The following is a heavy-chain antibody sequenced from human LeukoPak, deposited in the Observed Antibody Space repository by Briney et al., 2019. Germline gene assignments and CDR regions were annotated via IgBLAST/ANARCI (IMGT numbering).Heavy chain of an antibody. V-gene: IGHV4-59*08. D-gene: IGHD4-11*01. CDR3: ARSQWPDYYYFDY. CDR1: GGSISSFY. Sequence: PSETLSLTCTVSGGSISSFYWSWIRQPPGKGLEWIGYIYYSGSTNYNPSLKSRVTISVDTSKNQFSLKLSSVTAADTAVYYCARSQWPDYYYFDYWGQGTLVTVSS. CDR2: IYYSGST. J-gene: IGHJ4*02.